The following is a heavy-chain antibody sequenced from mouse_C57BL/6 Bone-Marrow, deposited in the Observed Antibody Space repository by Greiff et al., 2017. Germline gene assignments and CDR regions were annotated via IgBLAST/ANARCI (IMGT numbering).Heavy chain of an antibody. Sequence: EVQLQQSGAELVRPGASVKLSCTASGFNFNSDWMHWVKQRPEQGLEWIGWIDPENSDTEYNSKFQGKATMTADTSANTAYLQLSSLTSEDAAVYYCTRTRGIDYWGQGTTLTVSS. CDR2: IDPENSDT. J-gene: IGHJ2*01. V-gene: IGHV14-4*01. CDR3: TRTRGIDY. D-gene: IGHD3-3*01. CDR1: GFNFNSDW.